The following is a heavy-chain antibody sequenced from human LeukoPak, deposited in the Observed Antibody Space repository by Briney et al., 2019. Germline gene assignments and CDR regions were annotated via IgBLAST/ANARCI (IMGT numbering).Heavy chain of an antibody. D-gene: IGHD2-21*02. CDR2: ISSSSSYI. Sequence: GGSLRLSCAAAGFTFSSYSMTWVRQAPGKGLEWVSSISSSSSYIYYADSVKGRFTISRDNAKNSLYLQMNSLRAEDTAVYYCARYCGGDCSAFDIWGQGTMVTVSS. CDR1: GFTFSSYS. V-gene: IGHV3-21*01. CDR3: ARYCGGDCSAFDI. J-gene: IGHJ3*02.